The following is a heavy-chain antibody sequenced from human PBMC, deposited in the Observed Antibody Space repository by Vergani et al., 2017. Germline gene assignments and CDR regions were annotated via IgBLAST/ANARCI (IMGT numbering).Heavy chain of an antibody. CDR3: AKDPSSPTVTSEYYNYDGMDV. D-gene: IGHD4-11*01. V-gene: IGHV3-30*18. Sequence: QVQLVESGGGVVQPGRSLRLSCAASGFTFSSYGMHWVRQAPGKGLEWVAVISYDGSNKYYADSVKGRFTISRDNSKNTLYLQMNSLRAEDTAVYYCAKDPSSPTVTSEYYNYDGMDVWGQGTTVTVSS. CDR1: GFTFSSYG. CDR2: ISYDGSNK. J-gene: IGHJ6*02.